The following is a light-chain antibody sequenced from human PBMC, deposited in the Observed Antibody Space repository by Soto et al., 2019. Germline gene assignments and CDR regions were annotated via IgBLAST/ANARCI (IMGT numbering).Light chain of an antibody. V-gene: IGKV1-33*01. CDR1: QDISNY. Sequence: IQLTQSPSSLSASVGYRVTITFQASQDISNYLNWYQQKPGKAPKLLIYDASNLETGVPSRFSGSGSGTDFTFTISSLQPEDIATYYCQQYDNLPWTFGQGTKVDIK. CDR3: QQYDNLPWT. CDR2: DAS. J-gene: IGKJ1*01.